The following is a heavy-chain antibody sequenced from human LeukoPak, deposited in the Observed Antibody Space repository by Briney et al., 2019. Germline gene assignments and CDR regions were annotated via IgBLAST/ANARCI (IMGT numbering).Heavy chain of an antibody. CDR1: GGSISSGDYY. V-gene: IGHV4-30-2*01. J-gene: IGHJ4*02. CDR2: IYHSGST. Sequence: SQTLSLTCTVSGGSISSGDYYWSWIRQPPGKGLEWIGYIYHSGSTYYNPSLKSRVTISVDRSKNQFSLKLSSVTAADTAVYYCASINPSDYFDYWGQGTLVTVSS. CDR3: ASINPSDYFDY.